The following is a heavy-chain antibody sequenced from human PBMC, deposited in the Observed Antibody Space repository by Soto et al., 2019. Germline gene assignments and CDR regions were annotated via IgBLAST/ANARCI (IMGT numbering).Heavy chain of an antibody. D-gene: IGHD3-10*01. CDR1: GFSLSTSGVG. V-gene: IGHV2-5*02. Sequence: SGPTLVNPTQTLTLTCTFSGFSLSTSGVGVAWIRQAPGKALEWLALIYWDEDKPYNPSLKSRLTITGDTSKNEVVLTMTNMDPVDTATYYCAHSTRGHLEVFLDYWGQGILVTVSS. CDR3: AHSTRGHLEVFLDY. J-gene: IGHJ4*02. CDR2: IYWDEDK.